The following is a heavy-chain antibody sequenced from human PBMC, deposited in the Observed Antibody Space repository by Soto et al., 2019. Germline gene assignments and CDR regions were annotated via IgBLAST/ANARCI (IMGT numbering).Heavy chain of an antibody. Sequence: GGSLRLSCAAPGFTFSSHEMNWVRQAPGKGLEWVSYISSSGNTMYYADSVKGRFTISRDNAKNSLYLQMNSLRGEDTAVYYCAGPSGSTWGRGTLVTVSS. CDR2: ISSSGNTM. CDR1: GFTFSSHE. D-gene: IGHD2-2*01. J-gene: IGHJ5*02. CDR3: AGPSGST. V-gene: IGHV3-48*03.